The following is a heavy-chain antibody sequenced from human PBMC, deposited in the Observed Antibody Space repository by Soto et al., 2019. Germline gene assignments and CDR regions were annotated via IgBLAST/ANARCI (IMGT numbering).Heavy chain of an antibody. J-gene: IGHJ6*02. CDR2: IIPIFGTA. Sequence: QVQLVQSGAEVKKPGSSVKVSCKASGGTFSSYAISWVRQAPGQGLEWMGGIIPIFGTANYAQKFQDRVTITADESTSTAYMELSSLRSEDTAVYYCATEEGLAAAGTSYYYYGMHVWGQGTTVTVSS. V-gene: IGHV1-69*12. CDR3: ATEEGLAAAGTSYYYYGMHV. CDR1: GGTFSSYA. D-gene: IGHD6-13*01.